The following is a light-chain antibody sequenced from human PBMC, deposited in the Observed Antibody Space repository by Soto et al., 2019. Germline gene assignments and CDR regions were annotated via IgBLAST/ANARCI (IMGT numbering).Light chain of an antibody. CDR1: QSLASTS. CDR2: SAS. J-gene: IGKJ1*01. CDR3: QQYRRSPRT. V-gene: IGKV3-20*01. Sequence: IVLTQSPGTLSLSPGDRATLSCRASQSLASTSLAWYQQKPGQAPRLLIHSASSRATGLPDRFSSRGSGPDFTLTISRLEPEDFAVYYCQQYRRSPRTFVQGTKVDIK.